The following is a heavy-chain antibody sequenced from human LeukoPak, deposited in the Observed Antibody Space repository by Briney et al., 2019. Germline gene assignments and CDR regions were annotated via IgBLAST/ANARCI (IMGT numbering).Heavy chain of an antibody. CDR1: GYSFTSYA. CDR3: ARESLRFLEWSTWYYYYGMDV. J-gene: IGHJ6*02. Sequence: ASVKVSCKASGYSFTSYAMNWVRQAPGQGLEWMGWINTNTGKPTYAQGFTGRFVFALDTSVSTAYLQISSLKAEDTAVYYCARESLRFLEWSTWYYYYGMDVWGQGTTVTVSS. V-gene: IGHV7-4-1*02. CDR2: INTNTGKP. D-gene: IGHD3-3*01.